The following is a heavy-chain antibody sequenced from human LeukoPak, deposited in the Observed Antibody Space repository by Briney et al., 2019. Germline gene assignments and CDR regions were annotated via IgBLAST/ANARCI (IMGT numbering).Heavy chain of an antibody. D-gene: IGHD6-13*01. Sequence: PGGSLRLSCAASGFTFSSYGMSWVRQAPGKGLEWVSAISGSGGSTYYADSVMGRFSISRDNPKSTVSLQMSSLRAEDTALYYCASGIRIAAAGKIDYWGQGTLVTVSS. J-gene: IGHJ4*02. CDR1: GFTFSSYG. CDR3: ASGIRIAAAGKIDY. CDR2: ISGSGGST. V-gene: IGHV3-23*01.